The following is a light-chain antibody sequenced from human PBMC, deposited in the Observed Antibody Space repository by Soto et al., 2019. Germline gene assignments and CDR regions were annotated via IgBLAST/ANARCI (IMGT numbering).Light chain of an antibody. CDR1: SSDVGGCKF. CDR2: EVS. V-gene: IGLV2-8*01. J-gene: IGLJ2*01. CDR3: SSYAGSNVV. Sequence: QSALTQPPSASGSPGQSVTISCTGTSSDVGGCKFVSWYQQYPGKAPKLIIYEVSKRPSGVPDRFSGSKSGNTASLTVSGLQAEDEADYYCSSYAGSNVVFGGGTKLTVL.